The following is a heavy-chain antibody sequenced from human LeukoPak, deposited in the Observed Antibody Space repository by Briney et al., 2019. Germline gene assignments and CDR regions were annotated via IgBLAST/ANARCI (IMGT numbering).Heavy chain of an antibody. CDR1: GFTFSSYG. J-gene: IGHJ6*02. D-gene: IGHD1-26*01. CDR2: IWYDGSNK. V-gene: IGHV3-33*01. Sequence: GGSLRLSCAASGFTFSSYGMHWVRQAPGKGLEWVAVIWYDGSNKYYADSVKGRFTISRDNSKNTLYLQMNSLRAEDTAVYYCARALVGATYYYGMDVWGQGTTVNVSS. CDR3: ARALVGATYYYGMDV.